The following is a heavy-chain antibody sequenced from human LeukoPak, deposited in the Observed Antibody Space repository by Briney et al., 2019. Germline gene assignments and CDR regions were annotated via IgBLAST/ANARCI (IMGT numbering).Heavy chain of an antibody. CDR2: ISYDGSNK. V-gene: IGHV3-30-3*01. D-gene: IGHD6-13*01. CDR3: ARDPGSSWDY. J-gene: IGHJ4*02. Sequence: GGSLRLSCAASGFTFSSYAMHWVRQAPGKGLEWVAVISYDGSNKYYADSVKGRFTISRDNSKNTLYLQMNSLRAEDTAVYYCARDPGSSWDYWGQGTLVTVSS. CDR1: GFTFSSYA.